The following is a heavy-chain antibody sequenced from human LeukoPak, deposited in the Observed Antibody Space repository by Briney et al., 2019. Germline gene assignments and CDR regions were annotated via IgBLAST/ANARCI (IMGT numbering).Heavy chain of an antibody. CDR2: TYDRGST. CDR3: ARVPYSSSCGDWFDP. CDR1: GGSISSGGYY. Sequence: PSEALSLTCTVSGGSISSGGYYWSWIRQPPGKGLEWIGYTYDRGSTYYSPFLRSRGPISVDRSKNQFSLKLSSVTAADTAVYYCARVPYSSSCGDWFDPWGQGTLVTVSS. J-gene: IGHJ5*02. V-gene: IGHV4-30-2*01. D-gene: IGHD6-6*01.